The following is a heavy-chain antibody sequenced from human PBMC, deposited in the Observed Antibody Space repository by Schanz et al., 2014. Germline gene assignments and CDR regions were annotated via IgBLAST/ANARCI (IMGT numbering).Heavy chain of an antibody. J-gene: IGHJ3*02. CDR2: INPNTGGT. CDR3: ASQLGPQYDGEAFDI. D-gene: IGHD2-2*01. CDR1: GYSIGGYY. Sequence: QEQLVQSGAEVKTPGDSVKVSCKASGYSIGGYYMHWVRQAPGVGPEWMGRINPNTGGTQYAQKFQGRVTMTTDTSTSTAYMELRSLRSDDTALYYCASQLGPQYDGEAFDIWGQGTMVTVSS. V-gene: IGHV1-2*06.